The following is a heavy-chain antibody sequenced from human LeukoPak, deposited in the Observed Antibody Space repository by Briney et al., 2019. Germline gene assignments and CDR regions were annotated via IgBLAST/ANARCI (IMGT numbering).Heavy chain of an antibody. Sequence: GGSLRLPCAASGFTLSSYAMSWVRQATGKGLEWVSATRGSGCRTFYADSVKGRYNIPRDHHKNTLYAQMNSLRAEDTAVYFCAKDVARATVSLDYWRQGTLVTVPS. J-gene: IGHJ4*02. V-gene: IGHV3-23*01. CDR3: AKDVARATVSLDY. CDR1: GFTLSSYA. CDR2: TRGSGCRT. D-gene: IGHD4-17*01.